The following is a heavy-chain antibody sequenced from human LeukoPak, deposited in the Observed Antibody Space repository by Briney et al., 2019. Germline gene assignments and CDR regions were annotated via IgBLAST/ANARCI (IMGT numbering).Heavy chain of an antibody. CDR1: GFTFSSYA. Sequence: GGSLRLSCAASGFTFSSYAMSWVRQAPGKGLEWVSAISGSGGSTYYADSVKGRFTISSDISKNTLYLQMNSLRAEDTAVYYCAKAPPSSYYYYYGMDVWGQGTTVTVSS. J-gene: IGHJ6*02. D-gene: IGHD6-13*01. CDR2: ISGSGGST. V-gene: IGHV3-23*01. CDR3: AKAPPSSYYYYYGMDV.